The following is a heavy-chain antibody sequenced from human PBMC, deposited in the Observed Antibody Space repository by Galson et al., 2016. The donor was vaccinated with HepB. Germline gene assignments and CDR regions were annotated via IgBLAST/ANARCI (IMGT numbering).Heavy chain of an antibody. V-gene: IGHV3-53*01. CDR2: IYSGGST. J-gene: IGHJ4*02. D-gene: IGHD3-3*01. CDR3: VKGEYGQRFLEWLAPFDY. Sequence: SLRLSCAASGFTVSSNYMTWVRQAPGKGLEWVSVIYSGGSTFYADSVKGRFTISRDNYKSKLYLQMNSLRVEDTAVYYCVKGEYGQRFLEWLAPFDYWGQGALVTVSS. CDR1: GFTVSSNY.